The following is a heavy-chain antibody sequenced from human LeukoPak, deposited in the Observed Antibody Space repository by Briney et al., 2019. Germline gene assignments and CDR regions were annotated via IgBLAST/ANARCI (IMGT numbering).Heavy chain of an antibody. V-gene: IGHV3-43D*03. J-gene: IGHJ4*02. CDR1: GFTFSSYA. Sequence: PGGSLRLSRAASGFTFSSYAMSWVRQAPGKGLEWVSLISWDGGNTFYADSVKGRFTISRDNSKNSLYLQMNSLRAEDTALYYCAKDSRKLLYFGELSFDYWGQGTLVTVSS. CDR3: AKDSRKLLYFGELSFDY. CDR2: ISWDGGNT. D-gene: IGHD3-10*01.